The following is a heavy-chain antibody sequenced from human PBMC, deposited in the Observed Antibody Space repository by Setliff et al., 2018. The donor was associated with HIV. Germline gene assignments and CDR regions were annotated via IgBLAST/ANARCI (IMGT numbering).Heavy chain of an antibody. V-gene: IGHV4-61*09. Sequence: SETLSLTCTVSGGSISSDTYHYSWIRQPAGKGLEWIGQTYSSGSTKCNPSLKSRVTISVDTSKNQFSLTLSSVTAADTAMYYCATYAGSGGGKGYWGQGTRGTVSS. CDR3: ATYAGSGGGKGY. CDR2: TYSSGST. J-gene: IGHJ4*02. CDR1: GGSISSDTYH. D-gene: IGHD2-15*01.